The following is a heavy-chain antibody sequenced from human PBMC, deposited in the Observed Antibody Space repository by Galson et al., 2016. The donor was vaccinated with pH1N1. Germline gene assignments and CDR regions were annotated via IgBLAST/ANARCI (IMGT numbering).Heavy chain of an antibody. CDR2: IIPLFDTA. CDR3: ARGGRDSSGYWDKLYYKLDV. CDR1: GGTFSTYS. V-gene: IGHV1-69*13. Sequence: SVKVSCKASGGTFSTYSITWVRQAPGQGLEWMGGIIPLFDTANYAQKFQDRVTITADESTSTVYMELSSLRSDDTAVYYCARGGRDSSGYWDKLYYKLDVWGQGTTVTVSS. J-gene: IGHJ6*02. D-gene: IGHD3-22*01.